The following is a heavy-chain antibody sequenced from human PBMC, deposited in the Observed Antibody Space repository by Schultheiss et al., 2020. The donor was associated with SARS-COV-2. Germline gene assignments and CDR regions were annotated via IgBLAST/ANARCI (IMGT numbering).Heavy chain of an antibody. V-gene: IGHV3-7*03. CDR3: AKDRDVAAPVDVAAPVDLYYFDH. CDR2: IKQDGSEK. CDR1: GFTFSSYW. J-gene: IGHJ4*02. Sequence: GESLKISCAASGFTFSSYWMSWVRQAPGKGLEWVANIKQDGSEKYYVDSVKGRFTISRDNSKNTLFLQMNSLIAEDTAFYYCAKDRDVAAPVDVAAPVDLYYFDHWGQGTLVTVSS. D-gene: IGHD2-2*02.